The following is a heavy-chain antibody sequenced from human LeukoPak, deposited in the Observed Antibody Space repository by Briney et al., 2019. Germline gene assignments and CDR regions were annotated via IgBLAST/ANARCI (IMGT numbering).Heavy chain of an antibody. V-gene: IGHV3-23*01. D-gene: IGHD4-11*01. CDR1: GFTFSNYG. CDR3: ARGRLPKYYFDS. J-gene: IGHJ4*02. Sequence: GGSLRLPCAASGFTFSNYGMSWVRQAPGKGLEWVSGVSGSGDKTYYADSVKGRFTVSRDSSKSTVYLQMNSLRVEDTAVYYCARGRLPKYYFDSWGQGTLVTVSS. CDR2: VSGSGDKT.